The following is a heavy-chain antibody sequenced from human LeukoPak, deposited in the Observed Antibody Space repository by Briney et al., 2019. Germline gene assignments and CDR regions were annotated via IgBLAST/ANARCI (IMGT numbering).Heavy chain of an antibody. CDR3: AREVEYSSINPTYYFDY. D-gene: IGHD6-6*01. J-gene: IGHJ4*02. CDR1: GGSISSYY. V-gene: IGHV4-59*01. CDR2: IYYSGST. Sequence: SETLSLTCTVSGGSISSYYWSWIRQPPGKGLEWIGYIYYSGSTNYNPSLKSRVTISVDTSKNQFSLKLSSVTAADTAVYYCAREVEYSSINPTYYFDYWGQGTLVTVSS.